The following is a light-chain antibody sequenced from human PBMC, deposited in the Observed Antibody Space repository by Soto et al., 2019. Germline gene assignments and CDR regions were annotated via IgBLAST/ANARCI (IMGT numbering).Light chain of an antibody. V-gene: IGKV1-39*01. Sequence: IQMTQSPSSLSASVGDRVTITCRASQSISTYLNWYQQKPGKAPKLLISAASTLQSGVPSTFTGSGSGTDFTLTISSLQPEDFATYFCQQCHSTPLTFGGGTKVDIK. CDR2: AAS. CDR3: QQCHSTPLT. J-gene: IGKJ4*01. CDR1: QSISTY.